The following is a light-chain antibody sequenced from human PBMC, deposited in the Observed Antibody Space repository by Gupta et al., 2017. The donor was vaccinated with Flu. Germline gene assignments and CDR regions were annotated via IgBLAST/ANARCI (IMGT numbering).Light chain of an antibody. CDR1: SSSIGNNH. CDR3: GTWDNSLSTWV. V-gene: IGLV1-51*01. J-gene: IGLJ3*02. CDR2: DNK. Sequence: QSVFPPPPSVSPAPGQKVTISCAGSSSSIGNNHVYWDQQLPGTAPKLLIDDNKKRPSTIPDRCSGSETGTSATLSITGPQTGDEADYFGGTWDNSLSTWVFGGGTKLTVL.